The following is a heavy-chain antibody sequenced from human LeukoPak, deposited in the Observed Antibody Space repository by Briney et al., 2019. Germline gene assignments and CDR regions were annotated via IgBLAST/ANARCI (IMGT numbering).Heavy chain of an antibody. D-gene: IGHD3-16*02. CDR1: GGTFSSYA. Sequence: SVKVSCKASGGTFSSYAISWVRQAPGQGLEWMGRIIPILGIANYAQKFQGRVTITADKSTSTAYMELGSLRSEDTAVYYCAREEMITFGGVIAYGMDVWGQGTTVTVSS. J-gene: IGHJ6*02. CDR3: AREEMITFGGVIAYGMDV. V-gene: IGHV1-69*04. CDR2: IIPILGIA.